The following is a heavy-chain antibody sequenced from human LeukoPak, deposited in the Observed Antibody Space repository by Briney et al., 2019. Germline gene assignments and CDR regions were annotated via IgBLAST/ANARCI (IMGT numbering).Heavy chain of an antibody. CDR2: INPNSGGT. CDR3: VRADRLHGGPYLIGP. D-gene: IGHD2-21*01. Sequence: ASVKVSCKTSGYTFTDYYLHWVRQAPGQGLEWMGWINPNSGGTSSAQKFQGRVTMTRDTSISTVYMEVSWLTSDDTAIYYCVRADRLHGGPYLIGPWGQGTLVTVSS. J-gene: IGHJ5*02. CDR1: GYTFTDYY. V-gene: IGHV1-2*02.